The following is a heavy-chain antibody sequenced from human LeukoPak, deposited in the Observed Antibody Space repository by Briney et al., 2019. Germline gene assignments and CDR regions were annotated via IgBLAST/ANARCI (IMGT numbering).Heavy chain of an antibody. J-gene: IGHJ4*02. CDR2: ISSSGSTL. Sequence: GGSLRLSCAASGFTFSSYEMNWVRQAPGKGLEWVSYISSSGSTLYYADSVKGRFTISRDNAKNSLYLQMNSLRAEDTAVYYCARKLPEGFDYWGQGALVTVSS. D-gene: IGHD3-10*01. V-gene: IGHV3-48*03. CDR3: ARKLPEGFDY. CDR1: GFTFSSYE.